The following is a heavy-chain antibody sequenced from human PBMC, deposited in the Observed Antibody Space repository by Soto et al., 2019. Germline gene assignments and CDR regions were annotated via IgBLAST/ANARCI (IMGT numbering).Heavy chain of an antibody. J-gene: IGHJ6*02. CDR2: IYPGDSDT. CDR1: GYSFTNYW. CDR3: ARLGFNYDFLSGYYNVHHYYGIDV. Sequence: GESLKISCKGSGYSFTNYWIGWVRQMPGEGLEWMGIIYPGDSDTRYGPSFQGQVTISADKSINSVYLQWSSLKASDTATYYCARLGFNYDFLSGYYNVHHYYGIDVWGQGTTVTVSS. D-gene: IGHD3-3*01. V-gene: IGHV5-51*01.